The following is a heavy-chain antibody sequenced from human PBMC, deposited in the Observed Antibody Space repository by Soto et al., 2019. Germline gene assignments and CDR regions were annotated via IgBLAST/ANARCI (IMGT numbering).Heavy chain of an antibody. Sequence: QVQLVQSGAEVKKPGASVKVSCKASGYTFTSYGISWVRQAPGQGLEWMGWISASNGNTNYAQKLQGRVTMTTDTTTNTAYMELRSLRYDETEVYYWARDQRYYYGSATCYWGKGTLVTVSS. J-gene: IGHJ4*02. D-gene: IGHD3-10*01. V-gene: IGHV1-18*01. CDR3: ARDQRYYYGSATCY. CDR2: ISASNGNT. CDR1: GYTFTSYG.